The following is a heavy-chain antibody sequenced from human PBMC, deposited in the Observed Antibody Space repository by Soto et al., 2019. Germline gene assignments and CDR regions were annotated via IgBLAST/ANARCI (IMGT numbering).Heavy chain of an antibody. CDR1: GFSLSTTGEG. Sequence: QITLKEAGPTLVKPTQTLTLTCTFSGFSLSTTGEGVFWIRQPPGKAPEWLAPVHLNGHKPYTPSLRPRLTMRKDTSRNQVVLSLTNLDPVDTGTYYCARRRLEDTGPDYNGLDVWGQGTTVIVSS. D-gene: IGHD1-1*01. J-gene: IGHJ6*02. V-gene: IGHV2-5*01. CDR2: VHLNGHK. CDR3: ARRRLEDTGPDYNGLDV.